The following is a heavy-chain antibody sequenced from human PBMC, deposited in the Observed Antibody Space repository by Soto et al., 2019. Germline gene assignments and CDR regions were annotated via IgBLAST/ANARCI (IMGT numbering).Heavy chain of an antibody. D-gene: IGHD6-19*01. V-gene: IGHV1-69*02. CDR1: GGTFSSYT. CDR2: IIPILGIA. CDR3: ARGYSSGWYLEYFQH. J-gene: IGHJ1*01. Sequence: QVQLVQSGAEVKKPGSSVKVSCKASGGTFSSYTISWVRLAPGQGLEWMGRIIPILGIANYAQKFQGRVTITADKSTSTAYMELSSLRSEDTAVYYCARGYSSGWYLEYFQHWGQGTLVTVSS.